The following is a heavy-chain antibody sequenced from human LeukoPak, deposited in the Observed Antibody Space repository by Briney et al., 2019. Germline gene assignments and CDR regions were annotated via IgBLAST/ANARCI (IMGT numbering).Heavy chain of an antibody. CDR1: GGSISSSGYY. CDR2: ILHSGST. CDR3: ARGRGQLVRPYFDF. Sequence: PSETLSLTCSVPGGSISSSGYYWGWIRQPPGKGLEWIGSILHSGSTYYKPSLKSRVTISVDTSKSQFSLKVSSVTAADTAVYYCARGRGQLVRPYFDFWGQGTLVTVSS. D-gene: IGHD6-6*01. V-gene: IGHV4-39*01. J-gene: IGHJ4*02.